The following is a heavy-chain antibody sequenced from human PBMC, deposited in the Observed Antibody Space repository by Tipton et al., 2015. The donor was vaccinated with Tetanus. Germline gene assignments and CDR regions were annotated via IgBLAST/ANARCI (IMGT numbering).Heavy chain of an antibody. Sequence: TLSLTCTVSGGSINRCYWSWIRQSPGKGLEWIGYINYSGTTNYASSLQSRVIISVDTSKNQFSLKLNSVTAADTAVYYCARDRDYYGSGSRGMDVWGQGTRVTVSS. D-gene: IGHD3-10*01. V-gene: IGHV4-59*01. J-gene: IGHJ6*02. CDR2: INYSGTT. CDR3: ARDRDYYGSGSRGMDV. CDR1: GGSINRCY.